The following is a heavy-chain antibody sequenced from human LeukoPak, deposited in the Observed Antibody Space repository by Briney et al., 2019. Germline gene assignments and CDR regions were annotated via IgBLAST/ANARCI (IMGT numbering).Heavy chain of an antibody. Sequence: SVKVSCKASGFTFTSSAMQWVRQARGQRPEWIGWVVAGSGSTNYAQKFQQRVTITRDMSTRTAYMELSGLRTEDTAVYYCARERTLTSCYDYWGQGTLVTVSS. V-gene: IGHV1-58*02. CDR2: VVAGSGST. J-gene: IGHJ4*02. CDR1: GFTFTSSA. D-gene: IGHD2-15*01. CDR3: ARERTLTSCYDY.